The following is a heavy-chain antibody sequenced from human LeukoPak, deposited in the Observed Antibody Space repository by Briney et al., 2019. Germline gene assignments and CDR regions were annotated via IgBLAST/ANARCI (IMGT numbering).Heavy chain of an antibody. V-gene: IGHV3-30-3*01. CDR1: GFAFSSYA. D-gene: IGHD6-19*01. CDR3: ASRGIAVAGPFDY. CDR2: ISYDGSNK. J-gene: IGHJ4*02. Sequence: GGSLRLSCAASGFAFSSYAMPWVRQAPGKGLEWVAVISYDGSNKYYADSVKGRFTISRDNSKNTLYLQMNSLRAEDTAVYYCASRGIAVAGPFDYWGQGTLVTVSS.